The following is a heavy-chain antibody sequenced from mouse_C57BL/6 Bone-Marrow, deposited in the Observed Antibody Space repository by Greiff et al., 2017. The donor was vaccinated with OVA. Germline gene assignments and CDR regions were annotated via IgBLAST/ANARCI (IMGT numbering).Heavy chain of an antibody. CDR3: AGGGPAQARGACFVY. V-gene: IGHV5-4*03. CDR2: ISDGGSYT. D-gene: IGHD3-2*02. Sequence: EVKLMESGGGLVKPGGSLKLSCAASGFTFSSYAMSWVRQTPEKRLEWVATISDGGSYTYYPDNVKGRFTISRDNAKNNLYLQMSHLKSEDTASNSWAGGGPAQARGACFVYWGQGTLVTVSA. J-gene: IGHJ3*01. CDR1: GFTFSSYA.